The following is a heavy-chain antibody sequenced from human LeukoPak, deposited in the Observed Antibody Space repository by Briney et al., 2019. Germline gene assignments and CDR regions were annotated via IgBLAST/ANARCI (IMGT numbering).Heavy chain of an antibody. CDR1: GFTFSSYW. J-gene: IGHJ5*02. CDR2: INSDGSST. V-gene: IGHV3-74*01. CDR3: AKDQDFGVVTLLDP. D-gene: IGHD3-3*01. Sequence: GGSLRLSCAASGFTFSSYWMHWVRQAPGKGLVWVSRINSDGSSTSYADSVKGRFTISRDNAKNTLYLQMNSLRAEDTAVYYCAKDQDFGVVTLLDPWGQGTLVTVSS.